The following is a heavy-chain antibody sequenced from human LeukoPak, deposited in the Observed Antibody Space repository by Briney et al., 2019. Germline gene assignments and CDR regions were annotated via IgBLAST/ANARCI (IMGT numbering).Heavy chain of an antibody. Sequence: GGSLRLSCAASGFTFSSYSMNWVRQAPGKGLEWVSSISSSSSYIYYADSVKGRFTISRDNAKNSLYLQMNSLRAEDTAVYYCARLLEYYYESSGYMHYWGQGTLVTVSS. D-gene: IGHD3-22*01. CDR2: ISSSSSYI. J-gene: IGHJ4*02. CDR3: ARLLEYYYESSGYMHY. V-gene: IGHV3-21*01. CDR1: GFTFSSYS.